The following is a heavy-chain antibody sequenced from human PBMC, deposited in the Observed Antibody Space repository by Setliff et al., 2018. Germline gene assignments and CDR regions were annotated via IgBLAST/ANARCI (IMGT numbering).Heavy chain of an antibody. CDR3: IVNMVRPVTGLDS. D-gene: IGHD2-15*01. Sequence: ASVKVSCKASGYTFTRYYMHWVRQAPGQGLEWMGIIDPSGGYSNYAQKFQGRVTMTRDTSTSTVYMELSGLTSADTAIYYCIVNMVRPVTGLDSWGPGTLVTVSS. J-gene: IGHJ4*02. CDR2: IDPSGGYS. V-gene: IGHV1-46*01. CDR1: GYTFTRYY.